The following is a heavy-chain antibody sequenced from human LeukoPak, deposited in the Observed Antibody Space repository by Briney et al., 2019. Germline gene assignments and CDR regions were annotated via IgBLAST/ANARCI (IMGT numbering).Heavy chain of an antibody. CDR1: GGSISSYY. Sequence: SETLSLTCTVSGGSISSYYWSWIRQPPGKGLEWIGYIYYSGSTNYNPSLKSRVTISVDTSKNQFSLKLSSVTAADTAVYYCARGLLDTAMVRYYYYYYMDVWGKGTTVTVSS. D-gene: IGHD5-18*01. V-gene: IGHV4-59*01. CDR3: ARGLLDTAMVRYYYYYYMDV. CDR2: IYYSGST. J-gene: IGHJ6*03.